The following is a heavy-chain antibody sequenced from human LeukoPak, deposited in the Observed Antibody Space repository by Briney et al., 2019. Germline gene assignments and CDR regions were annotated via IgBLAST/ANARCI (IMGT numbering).Heavy chain of an antibody. Sequence: PGGSLRLSCAASGFTFSNYAMSWVRQAPGKGLEWVSAISGSGGSTYYADSVKGRFTISRDNSKNTLYLQMNSLRAEDTGVYYCAKDRMLRLQKLLGDYFDYWGQGTLVTVSS. V-gene: IGHV3-23*01. J-gene: IGHJ4*02. D-gene: IGHD5-24*01. CDR2: ISGSGGST. CDR1: GFTFSNYA. CDR3: AKDRMLRLQKLLGDYFDY.